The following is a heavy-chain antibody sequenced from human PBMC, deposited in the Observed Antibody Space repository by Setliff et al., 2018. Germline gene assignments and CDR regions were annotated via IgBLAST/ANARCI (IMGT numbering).Heavy chain of an antibody. CDR2: IYYSGST. CDR3: ARHPAGQGAFDI. V-gene: IGHV4-59*08. CDR1: GGSISSYY. Sequence: PSETLSLTCTVSGGSISSYYWSWIRQPPGKGLEWIGYIYYSGSTNYSPSLRSRLTISVDTSKKQISLKLRSVTAADTAVYYCARHPAGQGAFDIWGQGTKVTVS. J-gene: IGHJ3*02.